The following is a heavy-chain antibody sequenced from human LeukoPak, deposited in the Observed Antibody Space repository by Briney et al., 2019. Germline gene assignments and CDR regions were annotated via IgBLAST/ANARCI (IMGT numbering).Heavy chain of an antibody. Sequence: PSETLSLTCAVYGGSFSGYYWSWIRQPPGKGLEWIGEINHSGSTNYNPSLKSRVTISVDTSKNQFSLKLSSVTAADTAVYYCARAGRGGRSLSEWERYYYYMDVWGKGTTVTVSS. CDR2: INHSGST. V-gene: IGHV4-34*01. CDR1: GGSFSGYY. D-gene: IGHD1-26*01. CDR3: ARAGRGGRSLSEWERYYYYMDV. J-gene: IGHJ6*03.